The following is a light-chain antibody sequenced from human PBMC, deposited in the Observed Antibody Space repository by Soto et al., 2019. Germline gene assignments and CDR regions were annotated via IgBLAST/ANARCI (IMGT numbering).Light chain of an antibody. CDR3: QAWDSSIAHVV. J-gene: IGLJ2*01. CDR2: QDN. Sequence: SYELTQPPSVSVSPGQTASITCSGDKLGSEYASWYQQKPGQSPVLVIYQDNKRPSCIPERFSGSNSGNTATLTISGTQSMDEADYYCQAWDSSIAHVVFGGGTKVTVL. V-gene: IGLV3-1*01. CDR1: KLGSEY.